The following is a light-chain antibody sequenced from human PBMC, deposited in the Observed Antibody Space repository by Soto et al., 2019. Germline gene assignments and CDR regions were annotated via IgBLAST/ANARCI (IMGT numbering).Light chain of an antibody. CDR1: QSVSTN. CDR3: QQYTNWPPYT. J-gene: IGKJ2*01. CDR2: GAS. Sequence: EIVMTQSPATLSVSPGERATLSCRASQSVSTNLAWYQQKPGQSPRLLIYGASTRATGIPARFSGSGSETEFTLTISSLQSEDFAVYYYQQYTNWPPYTFGQGTNLEIK. V-gene: IGKV3-15*01.